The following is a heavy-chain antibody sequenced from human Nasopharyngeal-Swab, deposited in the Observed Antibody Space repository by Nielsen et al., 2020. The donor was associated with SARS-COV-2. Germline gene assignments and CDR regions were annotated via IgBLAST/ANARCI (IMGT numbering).Heavy chain of an antibody. CDR1: GGSISSGGYY. CDR2: IYYSGST. Sequence: SCTVSGGSISSGGYYWSWIRQHPGKGLEWIGYIYYSGSTYYNPSLKSRVTISVDTSKNQFSLKLSSATAADTAVYYCARERSYYYYMDVWGKGTTVTVSS. CDR3: ARERSYYYYMDV. J-gene: IGHJ6*03. V-gene: IGHV4-31*02.